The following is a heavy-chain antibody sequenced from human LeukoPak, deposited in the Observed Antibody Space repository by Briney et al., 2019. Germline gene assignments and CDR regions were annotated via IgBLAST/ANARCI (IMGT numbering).Heavy chain of an antibody. V-gene: IGHV3-7*01. CDR3: ARVVRYFGAFDI. D-gene: IGHD3-9*01. CDR1: GFTFSCYW. J-gene: IGHJ3*02. Sequence: GGSLRLSCAASGFTFSCYWMSWVRQAPGKGLEWVANIKQDGSEKYYVDSVKGRFTISRDNAKNSLYLQMNSLRAEDTAVYYCARVVRYFGAFDIWGQGTMVTVSS. CDR2: IKQDGSEK.